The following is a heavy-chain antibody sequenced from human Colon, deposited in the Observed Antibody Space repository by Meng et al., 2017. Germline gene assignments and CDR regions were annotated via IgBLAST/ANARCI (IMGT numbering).Heavy chain of an antibody. J-gene: IGHJ4*02. D-gene: IGHD2-2*01. CDR1: GGSINRADYY. CDR2: IHSSGNT. CDR3: ARNPVIPDARTFDF. Sequence: QVQLQESGPGVVKPSHTLSLTCTISGGSINRADYYWNWIRQSPGKGLEWLGYIHSSGNTYYTPSLKSRLTMSLDTSKNQFSLRLTSVTAADTAVYYCARNPVIPDARTFDFWGQGALVTVSS. V-gene: IGHV4-30-4*01.